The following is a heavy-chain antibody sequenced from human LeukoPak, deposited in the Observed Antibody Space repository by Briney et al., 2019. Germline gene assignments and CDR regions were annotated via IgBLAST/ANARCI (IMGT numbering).Heavy chain of an antibody. CDR3: ASHLRFLEWSPFDY. J-gene: IGHJ4*02. Sequence: GASVKVSCKASGYTFTGYYMHWVRQAPGQGLEWMGGIIPIFGTANYAQKFQGRVTITADKSTSTAYMELSSLRSEDTAVYYCASHLRFLEWSPFDYWGRGTLVTVSS. CDR1: GYTFTGYY. CDR2: IIPIFGTA. D-gene: IGHD3-3*01. V-gene: IGHV1-69*06.